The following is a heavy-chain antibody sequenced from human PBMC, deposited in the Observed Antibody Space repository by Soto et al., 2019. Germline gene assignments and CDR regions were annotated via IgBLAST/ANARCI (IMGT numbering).Heavy chain of an antibody. J-gene: IGHJ5*02. Sequence: EVQLVESGGGLVKPGGSLRLSCAASGFTFSSYSMNWVRQAPGKGLEWVSSISSSSSYIYYADSVKGRFTISRDNAKNSLYLRMNSLRAEDTAVYYCARETRFLEWSLNWFDPWGQGTLVTVSS. V-gene: IGHV3-21*01. CDR1: GFTFSSYS. CDR2: ISSSSSYI. CDR3: ARETRFLEWSLNWFDP. D-gene: IGHD3-3*01.